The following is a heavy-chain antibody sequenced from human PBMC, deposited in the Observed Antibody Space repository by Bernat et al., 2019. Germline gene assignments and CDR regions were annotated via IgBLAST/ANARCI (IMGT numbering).Heavy chain of an antibody. D-gene: IGHD2-15*01. CDR3: ASLYCTDASCYVYNWFDP. J-gene: IGHJ5*02. Sequence: QVQLVQSGSELKKPGASVKVSCKASGYTFTSYAMNWVRQAPGQGLEWMGWINTNTGNPTYAQGFTGRFVFSLDTSVSTAYLQISSLKAGDTAVYYCASLYCTDASCYVYNWFDPWGQGTLVTVSS. CDR2: INTNTGNP. V-gene: IGHV7-4-1*02. CDR1: GYTFTSYA.